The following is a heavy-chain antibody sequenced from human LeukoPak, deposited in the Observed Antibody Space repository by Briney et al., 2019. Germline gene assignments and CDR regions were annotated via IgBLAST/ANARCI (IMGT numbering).Heavy chain of an antibody. D-gene: IGHD6-19*01. CDR1: GFTFGSYA. V-gene: IGHV3-64*01. J-gene: IGHJ4*02. Sequence: GGSLRLSCAASGFTFGSYAMHWVRQAPGKGLEYVSAISSNGGSTYYANSVKGRFTISRDNSKNTLYLQMGSLRAEDMAVYYCARVRRSSGWSDYWGQGTLVTVSS. CDR2: ISSNGGST. CDR3: ARVRRSSGWSDY.